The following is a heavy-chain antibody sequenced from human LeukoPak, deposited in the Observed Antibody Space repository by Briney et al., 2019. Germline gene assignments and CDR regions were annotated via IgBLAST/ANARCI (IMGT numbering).Heavy chain of an antibody. Sequence: GGSLRLSCAASGFTFSSYEMNWVRQAPGKGLEGVSYISSSGSTIYYADSVKGRFTISRDNAKNTLYLQMNSLRAEDTAVYYCARVSGYDWNDYYYYYMDVWGKGTTVTISS. D-gene: IGHD5-12*01. J-gene: IGHJ6*03. CDR3: ARVSGYDWNDYYYYYMDV. CDR2: ISSSGSTI. CDR1: GFTFSSYE. V-gene: IGHV3-48*03.